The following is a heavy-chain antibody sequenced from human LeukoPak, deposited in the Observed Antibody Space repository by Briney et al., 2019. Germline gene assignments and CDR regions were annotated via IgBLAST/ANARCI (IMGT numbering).Heavy chain of an antibody. D-gene: IGHD6-19*01. CDR1: GGSISSGGYS. Sequence: PSQTLSLTCAVSGGSISSGGYSWSWIRQPPGKGLEWIGYVHYSGSTNYKATLKSRVTISLDTSKTQFSLRLTSVTAADTAVYYCARDDSGGWVNHAFDIWGQGTTVTVSS. CDR2: VHYSGST. V-gene: IGHV4-61*08. CDR3: ARDDSGGWVNHAFDI. J-gene: IGHJ3*02.